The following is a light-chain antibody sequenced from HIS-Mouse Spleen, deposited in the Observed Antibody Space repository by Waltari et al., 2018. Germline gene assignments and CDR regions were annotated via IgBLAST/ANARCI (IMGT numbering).Light chain of an antibody. Sequence: QSALTQPRSVSGSPGQSVTISCTGTSSDVGGYNYVSWYQQHPGKAPKLMIYDVSKRPAVVPDRFSGSKSGNTASLTISGLQADDEADYYCCSYAGSYTYVFGTGTKVTVL. J-gene: IGLJ1*01. CDR3: CSYAGSYTYV. V-gene: IGLV2-11*01. CDR1: SSDVGGYNY. CDR2: DVS.